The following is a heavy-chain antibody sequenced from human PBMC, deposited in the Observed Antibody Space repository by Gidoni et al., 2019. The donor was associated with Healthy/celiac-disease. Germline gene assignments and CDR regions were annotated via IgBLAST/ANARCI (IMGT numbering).Heavy chain of an antibody. J-gene: IGHJ2*01. V-gene: IGHV3-23*01. CDR1: GFTFSSYA. CDR3: AKGNVLLWFGELSDYWYFDL. Sequence: EVQLLESGGGLVQPGGSLRLSCAASGFTFSSYAMSWVRPAPGKGLEWVSAISGSGGSTYYADSVKGRFTISRDNSKNTLYLQMNSLRAEDTAVYYCAKGNVLLWFGELSDYWYFDLWGRGTLVTVSS. D-gene: IGHD3-10*01. CDR2: ISGSGGST.